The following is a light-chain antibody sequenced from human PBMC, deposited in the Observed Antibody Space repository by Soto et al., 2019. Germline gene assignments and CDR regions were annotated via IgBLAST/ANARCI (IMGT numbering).Light chain of an antibody. CDR3: QQYGTSPWT. Sequence: EIALTQSPGTLSLSPGERATLSCRASQSVGSRFLAWYQQKPGQAPRLLIYGASTRATGIPARFSGSGSGTDFTLTISRLEPEDFAVYYCQQYGTSPWTFGQGTKVDIK. J-gene: IGKJ1*01. CDR1: QSVGSRF. V-gene: IGKV3-20*01. CDR2: GAS.